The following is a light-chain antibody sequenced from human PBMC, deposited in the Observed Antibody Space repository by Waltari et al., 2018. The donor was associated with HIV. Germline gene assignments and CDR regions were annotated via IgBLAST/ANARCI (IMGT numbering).Light chain of an antibody. CDR2: GEN. Sequence: SSELTQDPAVSVALGQTVRITCQGDTLRRYDATWYQQRPGQAPIIVMYGENNRPSAIPDRFSGSSSGTTASLTITGAQAEDEAYYCCSSRDSSGHQIVFGTGTQVTVL. CDR1: TLRRYD. CDR3: SSRDSSGHQIV. J-gene: IGLJ1*01. V-gene: IGLV3-19*01.